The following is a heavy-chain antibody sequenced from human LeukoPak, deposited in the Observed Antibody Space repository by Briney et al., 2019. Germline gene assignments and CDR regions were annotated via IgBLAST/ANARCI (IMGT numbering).Heavy chain of an antibody. Sequence: ASAKVSCKVSGYTLTELSMHWVRQAPGKGLEWMGGFDPEDGETIYAQKFQGRVTMTEDTSTDTAYMELSSLRSEDTAVYYCATVSGWSYYFDYWGQGTLVTVSS. CDR3: ATVSGWSYYFDY. CDR1: GYTLTELS. CDR2: FDPEDGET. V-gene: IGHV1-24*01. J-gene: IGHJ4*02. D-gene: IGHD6-19*01.